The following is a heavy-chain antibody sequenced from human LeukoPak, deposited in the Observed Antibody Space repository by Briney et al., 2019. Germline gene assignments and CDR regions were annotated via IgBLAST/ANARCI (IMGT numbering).Heavy chain of an antibody. Sequence: PSETLSLTCTVSGGSISSGDYYWSWIRQPPGKGLEWIGYIYYSGSTYYNPSLKSRVTMSIDTSNNQFSLRLSSVTAADTAVYYCARYHGRDCHLDYWGQGALVTVSS. CDR1: GGSISSGDYY. J-gene: IGHJ4*02. CDR3: ARYHGRDCHLDY. V-gene: IGHV4-30-4*08. CDR2: IYYSGST. D-gene: IGHD2-2*01.